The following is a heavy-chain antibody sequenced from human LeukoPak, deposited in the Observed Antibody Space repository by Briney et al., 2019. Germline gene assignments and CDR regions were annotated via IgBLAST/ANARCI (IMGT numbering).Heavy chain of an antibody. J-gene: IGHJ4*02. D-gene: IGHD6-19*01. CDR2: IYYSGSP. V-gene: IGHV4-39*07. CDR3: ARALYSSGWYGYFDY. CDR1: GGSISSSSYY. Sequence: PSETLSLTCTVSGGSISSSSYYWGWIRQPPGKGLEWIGSIYYSGSPYYNPSLKSRVTISVDTSKNQFSLKLSSVTAADTAVYYCARALYSSGWYGYFDYWGQGTLVTVSS.